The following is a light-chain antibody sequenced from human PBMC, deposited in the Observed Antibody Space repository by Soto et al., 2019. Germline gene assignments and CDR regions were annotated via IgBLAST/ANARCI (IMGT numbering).Light chain of an antibody. CDR1: QGVSGSY. Sequence: EIVLTQSPGTLSLSPGERATLSCRASQGVSGSYLAWYQQKPGQAPRLLIYGASSRATGTPNRFSGSESGTDFTLTISRLEPEDFAVYYCQHYGSSPRTFGQGTKVEIK. J-gene: IGKJ1*01. V-gene: IGKV3-20*01. CDR3: QHYGSSPRT. CDR2: GAS.